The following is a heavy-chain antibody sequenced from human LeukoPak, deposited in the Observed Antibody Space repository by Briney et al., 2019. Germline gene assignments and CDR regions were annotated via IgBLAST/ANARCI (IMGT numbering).Heavy chain of an antibody. D-gene: IGHD2/OR15-2a*01. J-gene: IGHJ6*02. CDR2: ISSSSSYI. V-gene: IGHV3-21*05. CDR1: GFTFSSYS. Sequence: KPGGSLRLSCAASGFTFSSYSMNWVRQAPGKGLEGVSYISSSSSYIYYADSVKGRFTISRDNAKNSLYLQMNSLRAEDTAVYYCARDLWGYYGMDVWGQGTTVTVSS. CDR3: ARDLWGYYGMDV.